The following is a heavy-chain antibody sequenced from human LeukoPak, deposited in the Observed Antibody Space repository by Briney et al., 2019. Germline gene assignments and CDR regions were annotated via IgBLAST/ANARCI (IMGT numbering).Heavy chain of an antibody. Sequence: PGGSLRLSCAASGFTFSSNWMHWVRQAPGKGLVWVSRINADGSRTNNGDFVKARFTISRDNAKNTLYLQMSSLRVEDTAVYYCARVGTFDAFDIWGPGTLVTVSS. J-gene: IGHJ3*02. CDR2: INADGSRT. CDR1: GFTFSSNW. CDR3: ARVGTFDAFDI. D-gene: IGHD7-27*01. V-gene: IGHV3-74*01.